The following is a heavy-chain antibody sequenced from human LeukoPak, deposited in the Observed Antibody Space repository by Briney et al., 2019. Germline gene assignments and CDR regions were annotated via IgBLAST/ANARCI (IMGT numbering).Heavy chain of an antibody. CDR2: ISGSGGST. CDR3: AKFLPTHIVVANYYFDY. CDR1: GFTFSSYA. J-gene: IGHJ4*02. D-gene: IGHD2-21*01. V-gene: IGHV3-23*01. Sequence: GESLKISCAASGFTFSSYAMSWVRQAPGKGLERVSAISGSGGSTYYADSVKGRFTISRDNSKNTLYLQMNSLRAEDTAVYYCAKFLPTHIVVANYYFDYWGQGTLVTVSS.